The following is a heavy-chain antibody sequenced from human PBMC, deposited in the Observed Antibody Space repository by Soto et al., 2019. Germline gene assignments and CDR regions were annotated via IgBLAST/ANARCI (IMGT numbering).Heavy chain of an antibody. CDR1: GFTFSSYG. Sequence: QVQLVESGGGVVQPGRSLRLSCAASGFTFSSYGMHWVRQAPGKGLEWVAVIWYDGSNKYYADSVKGRFTISRDNSKNTMYLQMNRLRAEDTAVYYCARGPTQYPWLFDSWGQGTLVTVSS. CDR2: IWYDGSNK. CDR3: ARGPTQYPWLFDS. V-gene: IGHV3-33*01. J-gene: IGHJ4*02. D-gene: IGHD6-19*01.